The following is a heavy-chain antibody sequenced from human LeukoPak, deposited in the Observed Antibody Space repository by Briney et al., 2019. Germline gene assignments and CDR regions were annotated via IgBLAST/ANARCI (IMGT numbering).Heavy chain of an antibody. D-gene: IGHD2-15*01. Sequence: GESVKISCKGSGYSFTSYWIGWVRQMPGKGLEWMGIIYPGDSDTRYSPSFQGQVTISADKSVSTAYLQWSSLKASDTAMYYCARRKILTDCSGGSCYSWSYFDYWGQGTLVTVSS. J-gene: IGHJ4*02. CDR1: GYSFTSYW. CDR3: ARRKILTDCSGGSCYSWSYFDY. V-gene: IGHV5-51*01. CDR2: IYPGDSDT.